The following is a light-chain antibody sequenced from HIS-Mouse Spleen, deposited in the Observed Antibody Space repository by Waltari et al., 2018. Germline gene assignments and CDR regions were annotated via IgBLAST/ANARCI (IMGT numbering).Light chain of an antibody. Sequence: SYELTQPPSVSVSPGQTARITCSGDALPKQYAYWYQQKPGQAPVLVIYKDSERPSGIPERCSGSSSGTTVTLTISGVQAEDEADYYCQSADSSGTYSYVFGTGTKVTVL. CDR3: QSADSSGTYSYV. J-gene: IGLJ1*01. V-gene: IGLV3-25*03. CDR2: KDS. CDR1: ALPKQY.